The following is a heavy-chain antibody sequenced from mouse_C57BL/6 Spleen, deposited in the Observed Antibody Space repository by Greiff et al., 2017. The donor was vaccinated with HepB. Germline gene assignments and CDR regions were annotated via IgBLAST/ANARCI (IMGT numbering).Heavy chain of an antibody. CDR1: GYTFTSYW. CDR3: APLTRTGAMDY. J-gene: IGHJ4*01. V-gene: IGHV1-64*01. Sequence: QVQLQQSGAELVKPGASVKLSCKASGYTFTSYWMHWVKQRPGQGLEWIGMIHPNSGSTNYNEKFKSKATLTVDKSSSTAYMQLSSLTSEDSAVYYCAPLTRTGAMDYWGQGTSVTVSS. CDR2: IHPNSGST. D-gene: IGHD4-1*01.